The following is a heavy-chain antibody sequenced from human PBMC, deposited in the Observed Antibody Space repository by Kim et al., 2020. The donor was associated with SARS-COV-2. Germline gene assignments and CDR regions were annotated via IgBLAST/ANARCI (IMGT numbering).Heavy chain of an antibody. CDR2: IIPILGIA. Sequence: SVKVSCKASGGTFSSYTISWVRQAPGQGLEWMGRIIPILGIANYAQKFQGRVTITADKSTSTAYMELSSLRSEDTAVYYCASGEYCSSTSCRGRGPFDPWGQGTLVTVSS. CDR3: ASGEYCSSTSCRGRGPFDP. D-gene: IGHD2-2*01. J-gene: IGHJ5*02. CDR1: GGTFSSYT. V-gene: IGHV1-69*02.